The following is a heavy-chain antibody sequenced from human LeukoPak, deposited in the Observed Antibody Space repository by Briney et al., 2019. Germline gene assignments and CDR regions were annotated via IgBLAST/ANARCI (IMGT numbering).Heavy chain of an antibody. J-gene: IGHJ6*02. V-gene: IGHV1-46*01. D-gene: IGHD2-2*01. CDR2: INPSSGST. CDR3: AREGRCSSTSCPLYYYYYGVDV. Sequence: ASVTVSCKASGYTFTSYYMHWVRQTPGQGLEWVGIINPSSGSTCYTQNLQGRVTITRDTSTSTVYTEMSSLRSEDTAVYYCAREGRCSSTSCPLYYYYYGVDVWGQGTTVTVSS. CDR1: GYTFTSYY.